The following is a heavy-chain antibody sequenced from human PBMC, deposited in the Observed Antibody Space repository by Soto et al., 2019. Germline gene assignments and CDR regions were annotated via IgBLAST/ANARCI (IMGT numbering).Heavy chain of an antibody. CDR1: GGSISNYY. CDR3: ARAGYSYGFWDFDY. CDR2: IYYSGST. D-gene: IGHD5-18*01. V-gene: IGHV4-59*01. J-gene: IGHJ4*02. Sequence: SETLSLTCTASGGSISNYYWSWIRQPPGKGLEWIGYIYYSGSTNYNPSLKSRVTTSVDTSKNQFSLKLSSVTAADTAVYYCARAGYSYGFWDFDYWGQGTLVTVSS.